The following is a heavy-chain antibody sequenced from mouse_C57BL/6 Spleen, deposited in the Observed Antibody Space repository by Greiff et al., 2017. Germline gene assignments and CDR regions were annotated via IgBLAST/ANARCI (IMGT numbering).Heavy chain of an antibody. CDR1: GYTFTSYW. Sequence: VQLQQPGTELVKPGASVKLSCRASGYTFTSYWMHWVKQRPGQGIEWIGNINPSNGGTNYNEKFKSKATLTVDKSSSTAYMQLSSLTSEDSAVYYCARLRSNPNSNYEIDWYFDVWGTGTTVTVSS. J-gene: IGHJ1*03. D-gene: IGHD2-5*01. CDR3: ARLRSNPNSNYEIDWYFDV. V-gene: IGHV1-53*01. CDR2: INPSNGGT.